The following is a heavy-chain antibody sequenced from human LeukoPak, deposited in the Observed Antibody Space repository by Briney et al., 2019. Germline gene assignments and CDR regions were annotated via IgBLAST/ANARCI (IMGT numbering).Heavy chain of an antibody. D-gene: IGHD6-19*01. V-gene: IGHV3-30*03. CDR1: GFTFSSYG. Sequence: PGRSLRLSCADSGFTFSSYGMHWVRQAPGKWLEWVAVISYDGSNKYYADSVKGRFTISRDNSKNTLYLQMNSLRSEDTAVYYCARDREQWLVSPSGAWGQGTLLTVSS. CDR2: ISYDGSNK. CDR3: ARDREQWLVSPSGA. J-gene: IGHJ5*02.